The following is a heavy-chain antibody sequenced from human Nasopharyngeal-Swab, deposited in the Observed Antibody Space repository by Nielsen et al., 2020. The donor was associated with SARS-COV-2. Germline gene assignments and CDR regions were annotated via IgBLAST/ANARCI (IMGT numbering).Heavy chain of an antibody. J-gene: IGHJ4*02. Sequence: WIRQPPGKGLEWVSYISSSSSTIYYADFVKGRFTISRDNAKNSLYLQMNSLRDEDTAVYYCAREELGYCSGGSCLPFDYWGQGTLVTVSS. V-gene: IGHV3-48*02. CDR3: AREELGYCSGGSCLPFDY. CDR2: ISSSSSTI. D-gene: IGHD2-15*01.